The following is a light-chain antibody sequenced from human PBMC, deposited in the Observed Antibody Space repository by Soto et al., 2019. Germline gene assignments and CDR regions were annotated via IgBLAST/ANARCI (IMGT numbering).Light chain of an antibody. CDR3: QTWGTGIQV. CDR1: SGHSNYA. J-gene: IGLJ2*01. CDR2: LNSDGRH. V-gene: IGLV4-69*01. Sequence: QLVLTQSPSASASLGASVKLTCTLSSGHSNYAIAWHQQQPEKGPRYLMKLNSDGRHSKADGIPDRFSGSTSGAERYLTISSLQSEDEADYYCQTWGTGIQVFGGGTKLTVL.